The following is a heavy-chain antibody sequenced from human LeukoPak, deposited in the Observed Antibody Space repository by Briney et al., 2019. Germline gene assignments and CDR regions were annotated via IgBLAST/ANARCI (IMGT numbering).Heavy chain of an antibody. V-gene: IGHV3-48*03. CDR2: ISSSGDTI. CDR3: ARFLWRFPYYFDH. J-gene: IGHJ4*02. CDR1: GFTFSSYE. D-gene: IGHD2-21*01. Sequence: GGSLRLSCAVSGFTFSSYEMNRVRQAPGKGLEWVSYISSSGDTIYYADSVKGRFTTSRDNAKNSLYLQMNSLRAEDTAVYFCARFLWRFPYYFDHWGQGTLVTVSS.